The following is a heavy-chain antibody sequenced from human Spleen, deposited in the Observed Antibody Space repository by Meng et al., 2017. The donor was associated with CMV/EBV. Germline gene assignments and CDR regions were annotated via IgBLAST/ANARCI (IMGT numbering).Heavy chain of an antibody. D-gene: IGHD2-2*02. CDR2: IHYSGKT. V-gene: IGHV4-39*07. Sequence: SETLSLTCTVSGDSISSSSYYWGWIRQPPGKGLEWIGNIHYSGKTYYNPSLKSRVTISVDTSKNQFSLKVSSVTAADTAVYYCASFHCSSSNCYTKNYDMDVWGQGTTVTVSS. J-gene: IGHJ6*02. CDR1: GDSISSSSYY. CDR3: ASFHCSSSNCYTKNYDMDV.